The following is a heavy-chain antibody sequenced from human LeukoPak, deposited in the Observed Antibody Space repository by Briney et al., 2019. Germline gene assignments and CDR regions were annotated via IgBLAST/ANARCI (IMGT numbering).Heavy chain of an antibody. CDR1: GGSISSNY. J-gene: IGHJ6*03. V-gene: IGHV4-4*07. D-gene: IGHD2-2*01. CDR2: IYTSGST. Sequence: SETLSLTCTVSGGSISSNYWSWIRQPAGKGLEWIGRIYTSGSTNYNPSLKSRVTMSVDTSKNQFSLKLSSVTAADTAVYYCARERPRPSIVVVPAAKGSYYYYYMDVWGKGTTVTISS. CDR3: ARERPRPSIVVVPAAKGSYYYYYMDV.